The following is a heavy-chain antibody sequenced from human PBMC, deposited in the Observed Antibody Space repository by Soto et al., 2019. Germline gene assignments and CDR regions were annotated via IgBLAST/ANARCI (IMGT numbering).Heavy chain of an antibody. D-gene: IGHD2-15*01. Sequence: PSVRMSLTCTVCRGSTSEISDCWGWFRQPTGKGLQWIGCMFYSGAIYYNPSLKNRVTLSVDTSNNEFSLKLVSVTAPDTAVYYCARHKSGSDWLDPWGQGTLVTVS. CDR1: RGSTSEISDC. V-gene: IGHV4-39*01. CDR2: MFYSGAI. J-gene: IGHJ5*02. CDR3: ARHKSGSDWLDP.